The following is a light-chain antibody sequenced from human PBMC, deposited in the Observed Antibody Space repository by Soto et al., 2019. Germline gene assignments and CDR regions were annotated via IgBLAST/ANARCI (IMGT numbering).Light chain of an antibody. Sequence: EIVMTQSPATLSVSPGERATLSCRASQSVSSNLAWYQQKPGQAPRLLLYGTSTRATGIPARFSGSRSGTDFTLTISSLQSEDFAVYYCQHYNNLPLTFGQATKVQIK. J-gene: IGKJ1*01. CDR1: QSVSSN. CDR3: QHYNNLPLT. CDR2: GTS. V-gene: IGKV3-15*01.